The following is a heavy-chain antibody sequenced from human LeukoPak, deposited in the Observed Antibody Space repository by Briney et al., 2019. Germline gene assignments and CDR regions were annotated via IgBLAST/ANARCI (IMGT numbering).Heavy chain of an antibody. J-gene: IGHJ4*02. CDR2: TSSSSSYI. D-gene: IGHD6-19*01. Sequence: GGSLRHSRVASLFTLSSYGMNWVRQAPGKGLEWVSSTSSSSSYIYYADSLKGRFTISRDNAKNSLYLQMNSLRAEDTAVYYCARDPLYSSGWYAFDYWGRGTLVIVSS. CDR1: LFTLSSYG. CDR3: ARDPLYSSGWYAFDY. V-gene: IGHV3-21*01.